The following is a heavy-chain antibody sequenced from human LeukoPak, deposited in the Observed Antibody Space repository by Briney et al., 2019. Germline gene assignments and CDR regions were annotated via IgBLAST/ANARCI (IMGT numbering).Heavy chain of an antibody. J-gene: IGHJ6*02. Sequence: SQTLSLTCAISGDSVSSNSAAWSWIRQSPSRGLEWLGRTYYRSKWYNDYAVSVKSRITINPDTSKNQFPLQLNSVTPEDTAVYYCARDHGYSYGRVGYYYYGMDVWGQGTTVTVSS. CDR3: ARDHGYSYGRVGYYYYGMDV. V-gene: IGHV6-1*01. CDR1: GDSVSSNSAA. CDR2: TYYRSKWYN. D-gene: IGHD5-18*01.